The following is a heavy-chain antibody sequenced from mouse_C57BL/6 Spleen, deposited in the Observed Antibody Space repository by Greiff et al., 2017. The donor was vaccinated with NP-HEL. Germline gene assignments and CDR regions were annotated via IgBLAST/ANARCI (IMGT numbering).Heavy chain of an antibody. J-gene: IGHJ4*01. CDR3: ARYIKGVARAMDY. CDR1: GFTFTDYY. Sequence: EVNVVESGGGLVQPGGSLSLSCAASGFTFTDYYMSWVRQPPGTALEWLGFIRNKANGYTTEYSASVKGRFTISRVNSHSILYLQMNALRAEDSATYYCARYIKGVARAMDYWGQGTSVTVSS. V-gene: IGHV7-3*01. D-gene: IGHD1-3*01. CDR2: IRNKANGYTT.